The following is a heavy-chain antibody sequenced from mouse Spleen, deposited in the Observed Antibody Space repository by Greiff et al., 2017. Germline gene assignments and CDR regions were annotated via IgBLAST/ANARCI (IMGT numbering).Heavy chain of an antibody. CDR1: GFTFSSFG. D-gene: IGHD2-4*01. Sequence: EVNLVESGGGLVQPGGSRKLSCAASGFTFSSFGMHWVRQAPEKGLEWVAYISSGSSTIYYADTVKGRFTISRDNPKNTLFLQMTSLRSEDTAMYYCAREDYDDYAMDYWGQGTSVTVSS. CDR3: AREDYDDYAMDY. J-gene: IGHJ4*01. CDR2: ISSGSSTI. V-gene: IGHV5-17*02.